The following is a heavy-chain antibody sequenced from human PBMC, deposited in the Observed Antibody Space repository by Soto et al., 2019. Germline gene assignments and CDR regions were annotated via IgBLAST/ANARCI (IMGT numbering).Heavy chain of an antibody. D-gene: IGHD6-13*01. CDR1: GDTFSSNA. J-gene: IGHJ5*02. Sequence: QVQLVQSGAEVKKPGSSVKVSCKASGDTFSSNAINWVRQAPGQGLEWMGGINPIFGTAKYAQKLQGRVTITADKSTSTAYMELSSLRSEDTAVYYCAREAAAGRNGFDPWGQGTLVTVSS. CDR3: AREAAAGRNGFDP. V-gene: IGHV1-69*06. CDR2: INPIFGTA.